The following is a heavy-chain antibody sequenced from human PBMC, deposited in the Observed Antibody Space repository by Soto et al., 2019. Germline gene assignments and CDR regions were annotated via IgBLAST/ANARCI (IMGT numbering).Heavy chain of an antibody. Sequence: GGSLRLSGAAAVLTFSGYGMHWVRQAPGKGLEWVAVIWYDGSNKYYADSVKGRFTISRDNSKNTLYLQMNGLRAEDTAVYYCARQYCNNGVCLAYAAFDIWAQRTMVPVSS. D-gene: IGHD2-8*01. CDR3: ARQYCNNGVCLAYAAFDI. CDR2: IWYDGSNK. CDR1: VLTFSGYG. V-gene: IGHV3-33*01. J-gene: IGHJ3*02.